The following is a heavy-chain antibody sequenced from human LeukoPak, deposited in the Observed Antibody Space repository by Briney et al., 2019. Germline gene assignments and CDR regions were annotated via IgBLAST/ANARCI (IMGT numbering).Heavy chain of an antibody. CDR2: INHSGNT. Sequence: SETLSLTCAVYGGSFSGYYWSWIRQPPGKGLEWIGEINHSGNTNYNPSLKSRVTISVDTSKNQFSLKLSSVTAADTAVYYCARGGGWFDPWGQGTLVTVSS. J-gene: IGHJ5*02. CDR1: GGSFSGYY. D-gene: IGHD3-16*01. CDR3: ARGGGWFDP. V-gene: IGHV4-34*01.